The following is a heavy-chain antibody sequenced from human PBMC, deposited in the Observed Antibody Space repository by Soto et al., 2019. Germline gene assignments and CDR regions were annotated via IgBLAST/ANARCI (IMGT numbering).Heavy chain of an antibody. J-gene: IGHJ4*02. CDR3: ARRYGSCFDY. CDR2: INHSGST. CDR1: GGSFSGYY. V-gene: IGHV4-34*01. Sequence: PSETLSLTCAVYGGSFSGYYWSWIRQPPGKGLEWIGEINHSGSTNYNPSLKSRVTISRDTSKSQFSLKLTAVTAADTAVYYCARRYGSCFDYWGQGTLVTVYS. D-gene: IGHD5-18*01.